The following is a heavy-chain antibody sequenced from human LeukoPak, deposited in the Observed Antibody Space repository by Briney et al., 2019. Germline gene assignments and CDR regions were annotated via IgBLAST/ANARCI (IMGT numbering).Heavy chain of an antibody. J-gene: IGHJ6*02. CDR1: GFTFNSYA. CDR2: ISGSGGST. D-gene: IGHD3-22*01. Sequence: GGSLRLSCAASGFTFNSYAMSWVRQAPGKGLEWVSAISGSGGSTYYADSVKGRFTISRDNSKNTLYLQMNSLRAEDTAVYYCAKEAVDSSGWYYYYGMDVWGQGTTVTVSS. V-gene: IGHV3-23*01. CDR3: AKEAVDSSGWYYYYGMDV.